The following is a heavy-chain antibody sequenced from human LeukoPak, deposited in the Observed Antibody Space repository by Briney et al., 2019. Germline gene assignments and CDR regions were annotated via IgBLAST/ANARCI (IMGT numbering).Heavy chain of an antibody. Sequence: ASVKVSCKASGYTFTGYYMHWVRQAPGQGLEWLGRINPKTGGSNYAQKFQGRVTMTSDTSTSTAYMELSRLNSDDTAVYYCARDDILTGAYYFDYWGQGTLVTVSS. CDR2: INPKTGGS. V-gene: IGHV1-2*06. CDR1: GYTFTGYY. CDR3: ARDDILTGAYYFDY. D-gene: IGHD3-9*01. J-gene: IGHJ4*02.